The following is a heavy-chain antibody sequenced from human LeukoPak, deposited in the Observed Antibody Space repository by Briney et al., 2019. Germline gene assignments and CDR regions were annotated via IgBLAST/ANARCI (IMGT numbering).Heavy chain of an antibody. D-gene: IGHD1-26*01. CDR1: GFTFSSYA. V-gene: IGHV3-30-3*01. CDR2: ISYDGSNK. Sequence: GGSLRLSCAASGFTFSSYAMHWVRQAPGKGLEWVAVISYDGSNKYYADSVKGRFTISRDNSKNTLYLQMNSLRAEDTAVYYCAREGLLGDAFDIWGQGTRVTVSS. CDR3: AREGLLGDAFDI. J-gene: IGHJ3*02.